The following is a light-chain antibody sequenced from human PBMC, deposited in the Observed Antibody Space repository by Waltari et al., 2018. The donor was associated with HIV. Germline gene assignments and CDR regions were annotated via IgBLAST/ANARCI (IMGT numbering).Light chain of an antibody. Sequence: QSVLTQPPSVSGAPGQRVTISCTGSSSNIGAGYDVHWYQQLPGTAPKHLTYRTPNRPSGVPDRFAGSKSGTSASLAITGLQAEDEADYYCQSLRVFGGGTKLTVL. J-gene: IGLJ2*01. CDR1: SSNIGAGYD. CDR2: RTP. V-gene: IGLV1-40*01. CDR3: QSLRV.